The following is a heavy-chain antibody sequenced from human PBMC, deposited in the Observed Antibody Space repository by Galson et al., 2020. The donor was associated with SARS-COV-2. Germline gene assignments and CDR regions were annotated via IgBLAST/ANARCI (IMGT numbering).Heavy chain of an antibody. Sequence: PGGSLRLSCAASGFTFSSYSMNWVRQAPGKGLEWVSSISSSSSYIYYADSVKGRFTISRDNAKNSLYLQMNSLRAEDTAVYYCARERNYGGNSNFDYWGQGTLVTVSS. CDR2: ISSSSSYI. J-gene: IGHJ4*02. CDR1: GFTFSSYS. CDR3: ARERNYGGNSNFDY. V-gene: IGHV3-21*01. D-gene: IGHD4-17*01.